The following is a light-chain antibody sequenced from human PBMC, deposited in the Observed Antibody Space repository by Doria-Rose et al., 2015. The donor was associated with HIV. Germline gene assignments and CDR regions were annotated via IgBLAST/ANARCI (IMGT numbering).Light chain of an antibody. V-gene: IGLV2-8*01. CDR3: SSYAGSNNLV. Sequence: QSVLTQPPSASGSPGQSVTISCTGSSTDVGGYNYVSWYQQHPGKAPQVIIYEVIKRPSGVPDRFSGSKSGNTASLTVSGLQAEDEADYYCSSYAGSNNLVFSGGTKLTVL. CDR1: STDVGGYNY. J-gene: IGLJ2*01. CDR2: EVI.